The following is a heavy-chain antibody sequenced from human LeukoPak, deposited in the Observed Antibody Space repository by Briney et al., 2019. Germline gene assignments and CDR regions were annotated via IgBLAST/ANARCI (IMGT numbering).Heavy chain of an antibody. CDR1: GGSISSYY. CDR3: ARDTGYYFGSGNYLYYFNY. V-gene: IGHV4-4*07. Sequence: PSETLSLTCTVFGGSISSYYWSWIRQPAGKGLEWIGRMYTSGSTNYNPSLKSRVTMSVDTSKNQFSLKLSPVTAADTAVYYCARDTGYYFGSGNYLYYFNYWGQGTLVTVSS. J-gene: IGHJ4*02. CDR2: MYTSGST. D-gene: IGHD3-10*01.